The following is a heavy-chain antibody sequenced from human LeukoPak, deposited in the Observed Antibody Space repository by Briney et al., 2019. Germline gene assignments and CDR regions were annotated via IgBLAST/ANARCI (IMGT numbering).Heavy chain of an antibody. CDR1: GFTFSSYG. V-gene: IGHV3-33*06. Sequence: PGRSLRLSCAASGFTFSSYGMHWVRQAPGKGLEWVAVIWYDGSNKYYADSVKGRFTISRDNSKNTLYLQMNSLRAEDTAVYYCAKDRGYYVDTGTINFWGQGTLVTVSS. D-gene: IGHD2-15*01. CDR3: AKDRGYYVDTGTINF. J-gene: IGHJ4*02. CDR2: IWYDGSNK.